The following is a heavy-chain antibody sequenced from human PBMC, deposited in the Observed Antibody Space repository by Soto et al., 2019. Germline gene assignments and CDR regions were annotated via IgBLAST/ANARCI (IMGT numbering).Heavy chain of an antibody. CDR1: GFTFSSYA. Sequence: GGSLRLSCAASGFTFSSYAMTWVRQAPGKGLEWVSVISGSGATTYYADSMKGRFTISRDNSKNTVYLQMNSLRAEDTAVYYCAKYWDSSAAHDAFDIWGPGTMVTVSS. D-gene: IGHD3-22*01. CDR2: ISGSGATT. J-gene: IGHJ3*02. V-gene: IGHV3-23*01. CDR3: AKYWDSSAAHDAFDI.